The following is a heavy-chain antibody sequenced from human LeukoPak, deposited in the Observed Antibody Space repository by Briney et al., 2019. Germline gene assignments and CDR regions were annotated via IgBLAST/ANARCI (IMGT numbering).Heavy chain of an antibody. CDR3: ARQKAAAGHFDY. Sequence: GASVKVSCKASGYTSTDYYIHRVRQAPGQGLEWMGWIDPNSGGTNYAQKFQGRVTMTRDTSISSAYMDLSRLRYDDTAVYYCARQKAAAGHFDYWGQGTLVTVSS. CDR1: GYTSTDYY. V-gene: IGHV1-2*02. CDR2: IDPNSGGT. D-gene: IGHD6-13*01. J-gene: IGHJ4*02.